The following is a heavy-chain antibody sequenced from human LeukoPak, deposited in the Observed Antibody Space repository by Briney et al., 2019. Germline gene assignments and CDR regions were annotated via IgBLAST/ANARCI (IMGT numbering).Heavy chain of an antibody. D-gene: IGHD6-13*01. CDR1: GFTVSNNY. CDR3: ARGLQQQLGWFDP. Sequence: GGSLRLSCSASGFTVSNNYMSWVRQAPGKGLEWVSIIYSGGGTNYADSVKGRFTISRNNSKNTLYLQMSSLGPDDTAVYYCARGLQQQLGWFDPWGQGTLVTVSS. CDR2: IYSGGGT. J-gene: IGHJ5*02. V-gene: IGHV3-53*04.